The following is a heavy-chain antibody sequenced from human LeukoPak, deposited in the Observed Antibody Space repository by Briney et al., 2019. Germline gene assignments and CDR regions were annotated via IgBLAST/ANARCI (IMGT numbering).Heavy chain of an antibody. CDR3: ARSPDSSGYYLSYYFDY. D-gene: IGHD3-22*01. CDR1: GFTVSSSY. CDR2: IYSGGST. Sequence: GGSLRLSCAASGFTVSSSYMSWVRRAPGKGLEWVSVIYSGGSTYYADSVKGRFTISRDNSKNTLYLQMNSLRAEDTAVYYCARSPDSSGYYLSYYFDYWGQGTLVTVSS. V-gene: IGHV3-53*01. J-gene: IGHJ4*02.